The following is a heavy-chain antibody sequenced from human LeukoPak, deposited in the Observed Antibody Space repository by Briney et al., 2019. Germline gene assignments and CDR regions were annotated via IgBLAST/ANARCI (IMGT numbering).Heavy chain of an antibody. V-gene: IGHV3-23*01. J-gene: IGHJ4*02. D-gene: IGHD5-18*01. CDR1: GFTFSDSA. CDR2: ISGSGGGT. CDR3: AKAAGRGYNYGDYFDY. Sequence: GGSLRLSCAASGFTFSDSAMSWVRQAPGKGLEWVSAISGSGGGTYYADSVKGRFTISRDNSKNTLYVQMNSLRAADTAVYYCAKAAGRGYNYGDYFDYWGQGTLVTVSS.